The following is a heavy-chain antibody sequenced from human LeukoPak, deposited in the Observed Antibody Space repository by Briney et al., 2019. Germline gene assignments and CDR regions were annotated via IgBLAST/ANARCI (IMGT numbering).Heavy chain of an antibody. Sequence: GTSVKVSCKTSGFTFSSSIVQWVRQARGQRLEWIGRIVVGSGNTNYAQKFQERVTIARDKSTSTAHMELSSLTSEDTPVYYCAAAIVGVNWGAFDYWGQGALVTVSS. J-gene: IGHJ4*02. D-gene: IGHD1-26*01. CDR1: GFTFSSSI. CDR3: AAAIVGVNWGAFDY. CDR2: IVVGSGNT. V-gene: IGHV1-58*01.